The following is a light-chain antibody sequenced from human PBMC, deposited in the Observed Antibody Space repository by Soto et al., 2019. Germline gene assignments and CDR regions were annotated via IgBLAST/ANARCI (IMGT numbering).Light chain of an antibody. Sequence: QSALTQPPSAYGSPGQSLTISCTGTSSDVGAHNYVSWYQQNPGKAPKLMLYDVNKRPSGVPDRFSGSKSGNTASLTVSWLQAEDEADYYCSSYAGGNNWVFGGGTQLTVL. J-gene: IGLJ3*02. CDR3: SSYAGGNNWV. CDR2: DVN. V-gene: IGLV2-8*01. CDR1: SSDVGAHNY.